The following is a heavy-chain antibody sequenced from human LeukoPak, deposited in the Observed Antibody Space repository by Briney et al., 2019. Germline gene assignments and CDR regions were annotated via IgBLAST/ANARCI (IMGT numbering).Heavy chain of an antibody. D-gene: IGHD3-3*01. V-gene: IGHV4-39*07. Sequence: SETLSLTCTVSGGSISSSSYYWGWIRQPPGKGLEWIGSIYYSGSTYYNPSLKSRVTISVDTSKNQFSLKLSSVTAADTAVYYCARDSHDFWSGYYLDYWGQGTLVTVSS. CDR1: GGSISSSSYY. J-gene: IGHJ4*02. CDR2: IYYSGST. CDR3: ARDSHDFWSGYYLDY.